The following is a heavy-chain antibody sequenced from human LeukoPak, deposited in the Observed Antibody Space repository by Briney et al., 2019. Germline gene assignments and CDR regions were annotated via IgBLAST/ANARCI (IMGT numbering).Heavy chain of an antibody. CDR1: GYTFTVYY. CDR3: ARDVGYVVVVAAFDY. D-gene: IGHD2-15*01. V-gene: IGHV1-2*02. CDR2: INPNSGGT. J-gene: IGHJ4*02. Sequence: ASVKVSCKASGYTFTVYYMHWVRQAPGQGLEWMGWINPNSGGTNYAQKFQGRVTMTRDTSISTAYMELSRLRSDDTAVYYCARDVGYVVVVAAFDYWGQGTLVTVSS.